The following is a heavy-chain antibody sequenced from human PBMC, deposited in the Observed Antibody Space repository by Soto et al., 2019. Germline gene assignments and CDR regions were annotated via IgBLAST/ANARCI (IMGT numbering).Heavy chain of an antibody. CDR3: ARVNKSAAGTGPMVY. CDR1: GGSISSYY. CDR2: IYYSGST. D-gene: IGHD6-13*01. J-gene: IGHJ4*02. V-gene: IGHV4-59*01. Sequence: SETLSLTCTVCGGSISSYYWSWIRQPPGKGLEWIGYIYYSGSTNYNPSLKSRVTISVDTSKNQFSLKLSSVTAADTAVYYCARVNKSAAGTGPMVYWGQGTLVTVSS.